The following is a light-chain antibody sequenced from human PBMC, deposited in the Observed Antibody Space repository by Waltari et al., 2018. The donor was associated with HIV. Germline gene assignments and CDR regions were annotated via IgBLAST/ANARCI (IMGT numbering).Light chain of an antibody. J-gene: IGLJ3*02. CDR3: QALDSNTVV. CDR1: KSGDKF. CDR2: QDT. Sequence: SYELTQPPSLFVSPGQTATFTCSGYKSGDKFVSWYQQKPGQSPFLVIFQDTKRPSGIPERFSGSTSGNTATLTIRGTQAMDEADYYCQALDSNTVVFGGGTYLAVL. V-gene: IGLV3-1*01.